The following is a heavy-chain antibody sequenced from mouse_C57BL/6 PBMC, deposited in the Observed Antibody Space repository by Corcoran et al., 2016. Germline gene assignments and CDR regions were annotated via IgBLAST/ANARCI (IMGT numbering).Heavy chain of an antibody. CDR1: GYTFTTYG. CDR2: INIYSGVP. CDR3: ASILPYYYGSSYDNFYY. D-gene: IGHD1-1*01. Sequence: QIQWVQSGPEMRKPGATVKISCKASGYTFTTYGMCWVKQATGKGLKWMGWINIYSGVPTYADDFKGRFAFSLETSASTAYLQINHLKNEDTATYCCASILPYYYGSSYDNFYYWGQGTTLTVSS. J-gene: IGHJ2*01. V-gene: IGHV9-3*01.